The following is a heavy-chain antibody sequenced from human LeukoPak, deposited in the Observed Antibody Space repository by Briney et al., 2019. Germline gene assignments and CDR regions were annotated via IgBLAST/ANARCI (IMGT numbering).Heavy chain of an antibody. CDR1: GFTFSSYA. D-gene: IGHD6-19*01. V-gene: IGHV3-23*01. CDR3: AKCDPSSGWLIDY. Sequence: GVSLRLSCAASGFTFSSYAMSWVRQAPGKGLEWVSAISGSGGSTYYADSVKRRFTISRDNSKNTLYLQMNSLRAEDTAVYYCAKCDPSSGWLIDYWGQGTLVTVSS. CDR2: ISGSGGST. J-gene: IGHJ4*02.